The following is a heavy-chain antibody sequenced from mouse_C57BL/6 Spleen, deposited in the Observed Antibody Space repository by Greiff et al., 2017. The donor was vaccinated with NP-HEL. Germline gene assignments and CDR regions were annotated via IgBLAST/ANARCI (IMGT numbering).Heavy chain of an antibody. CDR3: ARPYYSNYGFAY. CDR2: IYPGDGDT. CDR1: GYAFSSSW. V-gene: IGHV1-82*01. Sequence: VKLQQSGPELVKPGASVKISCKASGYAFSSSWMNWVKQRPGKGLEWIGRIYPGDGDTNYNGKFKGKATLTADKSSSTAYMQLSSLTSEDSAVYFCARPYYSNYGFAYWGQGTLVTVSA. J-gene: IGHJ3*01. D-gene: IGHD2-5*01.